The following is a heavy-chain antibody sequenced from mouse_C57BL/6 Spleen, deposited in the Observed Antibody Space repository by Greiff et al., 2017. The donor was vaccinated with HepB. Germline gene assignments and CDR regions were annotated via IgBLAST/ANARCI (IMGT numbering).Heavy chain of an antibody. Sequence: EVQLQQSGPGLVKPSQSLSLTCSVTGYSITSGYYWNWIRQFPGNKLEWMGYISYDGSNNYNPSLKNRISITRDTSKNQFFLKLNSVTTEDTATYYCAREILGGFAYWGQGTLVTVSA. CDR1: GYSITSGYY. J-gene: IGHJ3*01. V-gene: IGHV3-6*01. CDR3: AREILGGFAY. CDR2: ISYDGSN.